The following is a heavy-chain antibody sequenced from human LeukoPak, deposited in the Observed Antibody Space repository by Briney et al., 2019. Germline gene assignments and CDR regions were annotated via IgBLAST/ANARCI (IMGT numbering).Heavy chain of an antibody. J-gene: IGHJ4*02. CDR3: ARCGDGLPCDFDY. V-gene: IGHV3-11*04. CDR2: ISSTSSTR. Sequence: PGGSLRLSCAASEFTFSDYYMSWVRQAPGKGLAWVSYISSTSSTRYYADSVKGRFTISMNNAKNSLYLQMNSLRAEDTAVYYCARCGDGLPCDFDYWGQGTLVTVSS. CDR1: EFTFSDYY. D-gene: IGHD3-10*01.